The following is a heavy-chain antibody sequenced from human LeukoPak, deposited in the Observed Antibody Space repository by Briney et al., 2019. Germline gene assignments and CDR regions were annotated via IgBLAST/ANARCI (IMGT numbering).Heavy chain of an antibody. V-gene: IGHV4-59*02. CDR2: ISDSGTI. J-gene: IGHJ3*02. D-gene: IGHD3-10*01. Sequence: SETLSLSCTVSGDSVSDYYWSWIRQPPGRGLEWIAYISDSGTISYNPSLKSRLTISVATSKNQFSLKLSSVTAADTAVYYCARVVAVRRVVILAFDIWGQGTMATVSS. CDR3: ARVVAVRRVVILAFDI. CDR1: GDSVSDYY.